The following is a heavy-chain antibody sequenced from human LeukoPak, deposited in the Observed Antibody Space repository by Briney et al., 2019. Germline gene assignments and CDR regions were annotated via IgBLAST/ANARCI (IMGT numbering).Heavy chain of an antibody. CDR1: GFTFSSYA. Sequence: GGSLRLSCAASGFTFSSYAMSWVRQAPGKGLEWVSAISGSGGSTYYADSVKGRFTISRDNSKNTLYLQMNSLRAEDTAVYYCAKAQLPIAVAGTTLDYWGQGTLVTVSS. J-gene: IGHJ4*02. D-gene: IGHD6-19*01. CDR2: ISGSGGST. V-gene: IGHV3-23*01. CDR3: AKAQLPIAVAGTTLDY.